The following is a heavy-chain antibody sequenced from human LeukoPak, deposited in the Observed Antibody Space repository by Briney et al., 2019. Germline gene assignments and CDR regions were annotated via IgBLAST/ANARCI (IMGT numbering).Heavy chain of an antibody. Sequence: GGSLRLSCAASGFTFSSYAMRWVRQAPGKALEWVSAISGSGGSTYYADSVKGRFTISRDNSKNTLYLQMNSLRAEDTAVYYCAREGEWELLYYFDYWGQGTLVTVSS. CDR3: AREGEWELLYYFDY. J-gene: IGHJ4*02. D-gene: IGHD1-26*01. CDR1: GFTFSSYA. CDR2: ISGSGGST. V-gene: IGHV3-23*01.